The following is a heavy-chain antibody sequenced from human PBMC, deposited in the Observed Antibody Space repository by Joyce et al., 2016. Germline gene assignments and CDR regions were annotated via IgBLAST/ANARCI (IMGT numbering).Heavy chain of an antibody. J-gene: IGHJ4*02. CDR3: ARSSYTNGIFDY. Sequence: EVQLVESGGGLVKPGGSLRLSCAASGFTFSSYSMSGVRQVPGKGLEWVSSLSSSSSYIKYTDSVKDRFTISRDNAKNSLYLQMNSLRVEDTAVYYCARSSYTNGIFDYWGQGTLVTVSS. CDR2: LSSSSSYI. V-gene: IGHV3-21*01. CDR1: GFTFSSYS. D-gene: IGHD2-8*01.